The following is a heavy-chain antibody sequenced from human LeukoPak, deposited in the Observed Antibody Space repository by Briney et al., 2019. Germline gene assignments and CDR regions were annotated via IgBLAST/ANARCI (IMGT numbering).Heavy chain of an antibody. J-gene: IGHJ6*03. Sequence: SETLSLTCAVYGGSFSGYYWSWIRQPPGKGLEWIGEINHSGSTNYNPSLKSRVTISVDTSKNQFSLKLSSVTAADTAVYYCARDQSLAAAGTSNMDVWGKGTTVTVSS. V-gene: IGHV4-34*01. CDR1: GGSFSGYY. CDR2: INHSGST. D-gene: IGHD6-13*01. CDR3: ARDQSLAAAGTSNMDV.